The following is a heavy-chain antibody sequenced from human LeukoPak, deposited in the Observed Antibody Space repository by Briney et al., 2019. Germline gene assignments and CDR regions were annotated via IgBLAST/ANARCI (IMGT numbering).Heavy chain of an antibody. CDR2: IYYSGST. CDR1: GGSISSYY. D-gene: IGHD3-22*01. V-gene: IGHV4-59*08. CDR3: ARHYYYDSSYIRY. J-gene: IGHJ4*02. Sequence: PSETLSLTCTVSGGSISSYYWSWIRQPPGKGLVWIGYIYYSGSTNYNPSLKSRVTISVDTSKNQFSLKLSSVTAADTAVYYCARHYYYDSSYIRYWGQGTLVTVSS.